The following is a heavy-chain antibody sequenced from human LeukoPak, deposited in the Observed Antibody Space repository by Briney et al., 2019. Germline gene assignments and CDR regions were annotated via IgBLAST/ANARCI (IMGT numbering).Heavy chain of an antibody. D-gene: IGHD2-15*01. V-gene: IGHV3-30*02. J-gene: IGHJ1*01. Sequence: PGGSLRLSCAASGFTFSSYGMHWVRQAPGKGLEWVAFIRYDGSNKYYADSVKGRFTISRDNSKNTLYLQMNSLRAEDTAVYYCAKDQSEDEAVLDWGQGTLVTVSS. CDR3: AKDQSEDEAVLD. CDR1: GFTFSSYG. CDR2: IRYDGSNK.